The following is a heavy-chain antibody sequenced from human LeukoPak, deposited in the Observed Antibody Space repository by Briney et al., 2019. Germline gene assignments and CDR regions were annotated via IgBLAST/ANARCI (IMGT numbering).Heavy chain of an antibody. Sequence: SETLSLTCAVYGGSFSGYYWSWIRQPAGKGLEWIGRIYTSGSTNYNPSLKSRVTMSVDTSKNQFSLKLSSVTAADTAVYYCARDRMVRGVIITENWFDPWGQGTLVTVSS. D-gene: IGHD3-10*01. V-gene: IGHV4-4*07. J-gene: IGHJ5*02. CDR1: GGSFSGYY. CDR3: ARDRMVRGVIITENWFDP. CDR2: IYTSGST.